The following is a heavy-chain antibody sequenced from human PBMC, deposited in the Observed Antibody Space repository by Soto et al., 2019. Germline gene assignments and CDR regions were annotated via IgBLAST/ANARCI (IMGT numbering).Heavy chain of an antibody. V-gene: IGHV4-34*01. D-gene: IGHD2-15*01. CDR1: GGSFSGYY. CDR2: INHSGST. Sequence: PSETLSLTCAVYGGSFSGYYWSWIRQPPGKGLEWIGEINHSGSTNYNPSLKSRVTISVDTSKNQFSLKLSSVTAADTAVYYCARGGRLRIAPAGYCSGGSCRLGWFDPWGQGTLVTVSS. J-gene: IGHJ5*02. CDR3: ARGGRLRIAPAGYCSGGSCRLGWFDP.